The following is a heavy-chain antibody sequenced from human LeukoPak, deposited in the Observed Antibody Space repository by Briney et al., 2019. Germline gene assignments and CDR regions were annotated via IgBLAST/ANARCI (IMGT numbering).Heavy chain of an antibody. CDR2: IYTSGST. Sequence: PSETLSLTCTVSGGSISSYYWSWIRQPAGKGLEWIGRIYTSGSTNYNPSLKSRVTMSVDTSKNQFSLKLSSVTAADTAVYYCATTGGSGSPQVYYYGMDVWGQGTTVTVSS. CDR3: ATTGGSGSPQVYYYGMDV. J-gene: IGHJ6*02. V-gene: IGHV4-4*07. D-gene: IGHD3-10*01. CDR1: GGSISSYY.